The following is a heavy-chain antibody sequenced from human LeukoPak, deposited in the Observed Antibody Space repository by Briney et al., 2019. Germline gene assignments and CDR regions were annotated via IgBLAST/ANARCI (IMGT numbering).Heavy chain of an antibody. CDR2: ISYDGNNK. J-gene: IGHJ5*02. V-gene: IGHV3-30*03. Sequence: PGTSLRLSCAASGFTFSSYGMHWVRQAPGKGLEWVAVISYDGNNKYYADSVKGRFTISRDNSRDTLYLQMNSLRAEDTAVYYCARGTQQLAPWGQGTLVTVSS. D-gene: IGHD6-13*01. CDR3: ARGTQQLAP. CDR1: GFTFSSYG.